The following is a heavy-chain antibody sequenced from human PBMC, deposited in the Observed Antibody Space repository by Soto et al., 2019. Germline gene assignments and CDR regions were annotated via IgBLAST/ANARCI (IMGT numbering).Heavy chain of an antibody. V-gene: IGHV3-33*01. CDR3: ARDGVGLVLDYYYGMDV. J-gene: IGHJ6*02. CDR2: IWYDGSNK. Sequence: PGGSLRLSCAASGFTFSSYGMHWVRQAPGKGLEWVAVIWYDGSNKYYADSVKGRFTISRDNSKNTLYLQMNSLRAEDTAVYYCARDGVGLVLDYYYGMDVWGQGTTVTVSS. CDR1: GFTFSSYG. D-gene: IGHD6-19*01.